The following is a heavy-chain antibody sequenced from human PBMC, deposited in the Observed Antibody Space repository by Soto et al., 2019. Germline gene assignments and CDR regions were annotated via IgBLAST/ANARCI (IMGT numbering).Heavy chain of an antibody. Sequence: QVQLEQSGAEVKKPGDSMKVSCKASGYTFTTYGISWVRQAPGQGLEWMGWINGYNGNTDYPQKLQGRVTMTTDTSTSTAYMALRSLRSDDTVVYYCAREGSAPYYYYGMDVWGQGTTVTVSS. CDR2: INGYNGNT. CDR3: AREGSAPYYYYGMDV. D-gene: IGHD6-19*01. CDR1: GYTFTTYG. J-gene: IGHJ6*02. V-gene: IGHV1-18*01.